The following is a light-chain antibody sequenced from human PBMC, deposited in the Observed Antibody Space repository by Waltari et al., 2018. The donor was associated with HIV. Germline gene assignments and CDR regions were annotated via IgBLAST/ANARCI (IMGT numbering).Light chain of an antibody. CDR3: ATWDSSLSAVV. J-gene: IGLJ2*01. V-gene: IGLV1-51*01. Sequence: QSVLTQPPSVSAAPGQKVTISCSGSSSHIGSNYVSWYQQLPGTAPKFLIYDNNKRPSGIPDRFSGSKSGTSATLGITGLQTGDEADYYCATWDSSLSAVVFGGGTKLTVL. CDR1: SSHIGSNY. CDR2: DNN.